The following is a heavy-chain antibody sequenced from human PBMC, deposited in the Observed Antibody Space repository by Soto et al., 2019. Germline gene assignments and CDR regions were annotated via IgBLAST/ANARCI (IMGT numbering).Heavy chain of an antibody. D-gene: IGHD2-15*01. Sequence: QVQLQESGPGLVKPSETLSLTCTVSGDSVTNGVHYWPWIRQSPGKGLEGIGYIYHSGNPWYNFALKGQSSISIDVSKNHFSLAVDSVTAADSAVYFCAREETPLPIAVGWFDPWGPGILVTVSS. J-gene: IGHJ5*02. V-gene: IGHV4-31*01. CDR2: IYHSGNP. CDR1: GDSVTNGVHY. CDR3: AREETPLPIAVGWFDP.